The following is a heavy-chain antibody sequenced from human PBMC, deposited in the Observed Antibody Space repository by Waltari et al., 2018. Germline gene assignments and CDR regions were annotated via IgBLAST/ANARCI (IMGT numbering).Heavy chain of an antibody. D-gene: IGHD2-15*01. CDR2: IIPIFGTA. V-gene: IGHV1-69*01. J-gene: IGHJ4*02. CDR3: AREGEALGYCSGGSCYPFDY. CDR1: GGTFSSSA. Sequence: QVQLVQSWAEVKKPGSSVKVSCKASGGTFSSSALSRVPQAPRKGPEWMGGIIPIFGTANYAQKFQGRVTITADESTSTAYMELSSLRSEDTAVYYCAREGEALGYCSGGSCYPFDYWGQGTLVTVSS.